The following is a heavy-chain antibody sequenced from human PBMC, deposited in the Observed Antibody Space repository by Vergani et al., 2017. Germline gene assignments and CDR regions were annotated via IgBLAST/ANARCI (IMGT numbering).Heavy chain of an antibody. CDR1: GGSFSGYY. V-gene: IGHV4-34*01. D-gene: IGHD3-22*01. CDR3: ASGLIYYDSSGYLRAGAFDI. Sequence: QVQLQQWGAGLLKPSETLSLTCAVYGGSFSGYYWSWIRQPPGKGLEWIGEINHSGSTNSNPSLKSRVTISVDTSKNQFSLKLSSVTAADTAVYYCASGLIYYDSSGYLRAGAFDIWGQGTMVTVSS. CDR2: INHSGST. J-gene: IGHJ3*02.